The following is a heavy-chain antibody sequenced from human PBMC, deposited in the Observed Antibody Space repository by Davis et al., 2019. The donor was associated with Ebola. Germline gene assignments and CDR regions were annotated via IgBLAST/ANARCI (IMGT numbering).Heavy chain of an antibody. D-gene: IGHD3-10*01. CDR2: IYYSGST. CDR1: GGSISSGGYY. CDR3: ARASRPTITMVRGVAPKFDY. Sequence: LRLSCTVSGGSISSGGYYWSWIRQHPGKGLEWIGYIYYSGSTYYNPSLKSRVTISVDTSTNQFSLKLSSVTAADTAVYYCARASRPTITMVRGVAPKFDYWGQGTLVTVSS. J-gene: IGHJ4*02. V-gene: IGHV4-31*03.